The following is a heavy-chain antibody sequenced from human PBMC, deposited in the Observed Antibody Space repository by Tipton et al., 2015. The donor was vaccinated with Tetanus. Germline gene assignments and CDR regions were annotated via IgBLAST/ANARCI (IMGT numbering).Heavy chain of an antibody. Sequence: TLSLTCTVSGDSITRDGYSWHWIRQPPGKGLEWIAYIFYNGRTQSNPSLKSRVSISVDTAKNQFSLQLKSVTAADTAIYYCARTTRRWLHPDYWGPGTLVTVSS. D-gene: IGHD5-24*01. J-gene: IGHJ4*02. CDR2: IFYNGRT. CDR3: ARTTRRWLHPDY. CDR1: GDSITRDGYS. V-gene: IGHV4-61*08.